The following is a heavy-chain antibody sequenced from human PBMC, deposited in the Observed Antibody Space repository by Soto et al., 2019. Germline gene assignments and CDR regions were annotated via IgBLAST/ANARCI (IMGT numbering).Heavy chain of an antibody. Sequence: GGSLRLSCAASGFTFSDYSINWVRQSPGKGLEWVSVISGSVGSTYYADSVKGRFTITRDNSKNTLYLQMNSLRAEDTAVYYCAKAGGAAGTVDYFDYWGQGTLVTVSS. D-gene: IGHD6-13*01. CDR2: ISGSVGST. CDR3: AKAGGAAGTVDYFDY. CDR1: GFTFSDYS. V-gene: IGHV3-23*01. J-gene: IGHJ4*02.